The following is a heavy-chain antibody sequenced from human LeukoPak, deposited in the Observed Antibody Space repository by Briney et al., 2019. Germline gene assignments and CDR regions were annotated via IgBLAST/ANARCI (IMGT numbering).Heavy chain of an antibody. CDR3: ARDGRLKIYYYYYYYMDV. Sequence: GGSLRLSCAASGFTFSSYEMNWVRQAPGKGLEWVSYISSSGSTIYYADSVKGRFTISRDNSKNTLYLQMNSLRAEDTAVYYCARDGRLKIYYYYYYYMDVWGKGTTVTVSS. CDR1: GFTFSSYE. J-gene: IGHJ6*03. CDR2: ISSSGSTI. V-gene: IGHV3-48*03. D-gene: IGHD6-25*01.